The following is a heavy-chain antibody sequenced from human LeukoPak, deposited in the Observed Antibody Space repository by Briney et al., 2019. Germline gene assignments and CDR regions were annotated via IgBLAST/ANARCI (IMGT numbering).Heavy chain of an antibody. Sequence: GGSLRLSCAASGFTFSSYAIHWVRQAPGKGLEWVAVMSYDGNDKYYADSVKGRFTISRDNSKNSLYLQMTSLRPEDSAVYYCARDGDDGDYGYYFDYWGQGTLVTVSS. CDR1: GFTFSSYA. J-gene: IGHJ4*02. V-gene: IGHV3-30*04. CDR2: MSYDGNDK. D-gene: IGHD4-17*01. CDR3: ARDGDDGDYGYYFDY.